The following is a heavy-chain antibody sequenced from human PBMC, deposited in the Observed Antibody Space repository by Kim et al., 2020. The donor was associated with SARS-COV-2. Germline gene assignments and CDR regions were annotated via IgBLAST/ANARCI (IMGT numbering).Heavy chain of an antibody. D-gene: IGHD6-13*01. Sequence: YSPSFQGHVTISADKSLSTAYLQWSSLRVSDTAMYFCARPGIAAADYYFDYWGQGTLVTVSS. J-gene: IGHJ4*02. CDR3: ARPGIAAADYYFDY. V-gene: IGHV5-51*01.